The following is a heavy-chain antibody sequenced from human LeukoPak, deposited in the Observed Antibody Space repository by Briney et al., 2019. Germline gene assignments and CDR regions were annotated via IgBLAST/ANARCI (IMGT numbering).Heavy chain of an antibody. Sequence: PSETLSLTCTVSGGSISSSSYYWGWIRQPPGKGLEWIGSIYYSGSTYYNPSLKSRVTISVDTSKNQFSLKLSSVTAADTAVYYCARHSSGKNRPFYYWGQGTLVTVSS. D-gene: IGHD1-14*01. J-gene: IGHJ4*02. CDR1: GGSISSSSYY. CDR3: ARHSSGKNRPFYY. V-gene: IGHV4-39*01. CDR2: IYYSGST.